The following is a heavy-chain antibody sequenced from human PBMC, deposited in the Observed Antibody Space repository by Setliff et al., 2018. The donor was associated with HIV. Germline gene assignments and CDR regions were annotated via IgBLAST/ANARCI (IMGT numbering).Heavy chain of an antibody. CDR1: GITFSDQW. CDR3: ASSRPPDDSSGFLDH. J-gene: IGHJ4*02. V-gene: IGHV3-7*03. D-gene: IGHD3-22*01. CDR2: IKGDGSAE. Sequence: GGSLRLSCAASGITFSDQWMTWFRQPPGKGLEWVANIKGDGSAEYYVDSAKGRFTISRDNAKNSLYLQMNSLRAEDTAIYYCASSRPPDDSSGFLDHWGQGTLVTVSS.